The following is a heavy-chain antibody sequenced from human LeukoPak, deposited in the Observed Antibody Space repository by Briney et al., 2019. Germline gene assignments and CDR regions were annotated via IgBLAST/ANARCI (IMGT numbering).Heavy chain of an antibody. CDR2: IYYSGST. Sequence: HPSETLSLTCTLSGGSISSGGYYWSWIRQHPGKGLEWIGYIYYSGSTYYNPSLKSRVTISVDTSKNQFSLKLSSVTAADTAVYYCARVAYGDLLWYFDYWGQGTLVTVSS. J-gene: IGHJ4*02. CDR3: ARVAYGDLLWYFDY. CDR1: GGSISSGGYY. V-gene: IGHV4-31*03. D-gene: IGHD4-17*01.